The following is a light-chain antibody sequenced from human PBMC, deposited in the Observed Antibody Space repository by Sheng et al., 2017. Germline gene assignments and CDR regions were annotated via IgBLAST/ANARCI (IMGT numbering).Light chain of an antibody. CDR3: SSYTSSTPVI. V-gene: IGLV2-14*01. Sequence: QSALTQPASVSGSPGQSITISCTGTSSDVGAYNYVSWYQQHPGKAPKLMIFEVSNRPSGVSNRFSGSKHGNTASLTISGLQAEDEADYYCSSYTSSTPVIFGGGIKLTVL. J-gene: IGLJ2*01. CDR1: SSDVGAYNY. CDR2: EVS.